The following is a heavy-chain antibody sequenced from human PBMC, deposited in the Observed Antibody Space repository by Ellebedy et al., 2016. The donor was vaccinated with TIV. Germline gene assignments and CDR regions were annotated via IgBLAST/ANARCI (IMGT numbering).Heavy chain of an antibody. Sequence: GESLKISXAASGFTFSSYSMNWVRQAPGKGLEWVSSISSSSSYIYYADSVKGRFTISRDNAKNSLYLQMNSLRAEDTAVYYCARDGFDWFDSQYYFDYWGQGTLVTVSS. CDR1: GFTFSSYS. V-gene: IGHV3-21*01. CDR3: ARDGFDWFDSQYYFDY. D-gene: IGHD3-9*01. J-gene: IGHJ4*02. CDR2: ISSSSSYI.